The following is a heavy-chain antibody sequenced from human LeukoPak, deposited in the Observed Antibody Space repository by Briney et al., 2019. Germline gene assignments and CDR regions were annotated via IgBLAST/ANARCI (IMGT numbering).Heavy chain of an antibody. Sequence: PGGSLRLSCAASGFTFSRYAMHWVRQAPGKGLEWVAVISYDGSNKYYADSVKGRFTISRDNSKNTLHLQMNSLRAEDTAVCYCARDNGVTAVAGHFDYWGQGTLVTVSS. CDR1: GFTFSRYA. CDR2: ISYDGSNK. D-gene: IGHD6-19*01. J-gene: IGHJ4*02. V-gene: IGHV3-30-3*01. CDR3: ARDNGVTAVAGHFDY.